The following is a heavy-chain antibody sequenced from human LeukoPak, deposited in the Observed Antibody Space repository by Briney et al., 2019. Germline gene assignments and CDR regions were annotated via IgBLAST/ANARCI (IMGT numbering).Heavy chain of an antibody. V-gene: IGHV1-2*02. Sequence: ASVKVSCKSTGYTFTVYFIYWVRQAPGQGLEWMGWINPHSGGTVNAQNFQGRVTMTRDTSINTAYMELTRMTSDDTAVYFCARGVGTSGPDSEYWRQGTLVTVSS. D-gene: IGHD3-3*01. CDR1: GYTFTVYF. CDR3: ARGVGTSGPDSEY. J-gene: IGHJ4*02. CDR2: INPHSGGT.